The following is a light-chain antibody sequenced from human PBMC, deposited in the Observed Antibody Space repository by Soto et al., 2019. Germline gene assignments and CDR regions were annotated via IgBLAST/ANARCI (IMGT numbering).Light chain of an antibody. J-gene: IGKJ4*01. Sequence: DIQMTQSPSTLSASVGDRVTITCRASQSVSSWLAWYQQKPGKAPNLLIYKASTLESGVPSRFSGSGSGTEFILTISGLQPDDFANYYCQHYSTYPLTFGGGTKVDIK. V-gene: IGKV1-5*03. CDR3: QHYSTYPLT. CDR2: KAS. CDR1: QSVSSW.